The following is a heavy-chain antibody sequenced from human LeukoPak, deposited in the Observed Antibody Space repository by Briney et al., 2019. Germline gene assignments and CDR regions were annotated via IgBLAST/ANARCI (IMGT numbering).Heavy chain of an antibody. CDR3: ARLWSASESFDY. D-gene: IGHD3-3*01. V-gene: IGHV3-7*01. J-gene: IGHJ4*02. Sequence: PGGSLRLSCAASGFTFRNYWMSWVRQAPGKGLEWVANIKEDGSEKHYVDSVKGRFTISRDNAKNSLYLQMNSLRAEDTAVYYCARLWSASESFDYWGQGTLVTVSS. CDR2: IKEDGSEK. CDR1: GFTFRNYW.